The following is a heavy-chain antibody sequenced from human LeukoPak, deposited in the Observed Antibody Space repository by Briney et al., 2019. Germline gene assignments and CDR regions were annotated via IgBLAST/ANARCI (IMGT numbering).Heavy chain of an antibody. J-gene: IGHJ4*02. CDR2: IIPIFGTA. CDR3: ASKIAAAGSYYFDY. Sequence: ASVKVSCKASRGTFSSYAISWVRQAPGQGLEWMGGIIPIFGTANYAQKFQGRVTITADESTSTAYMELSSLRSEDTAVYYCASKIAAAGSYYFDYWGQGTLVTVSS. CDR1: RGTFSSYA. V-gene: IGHV1-69*13. D-gene: IGHD6-13*01.